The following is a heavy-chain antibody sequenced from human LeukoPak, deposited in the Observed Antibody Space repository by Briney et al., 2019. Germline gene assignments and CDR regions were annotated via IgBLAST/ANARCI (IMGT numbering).Heavy chain of an antibody. CDR2: ISYDGSNK. V-gene: IGHV3-30*18. Sequence: SGGSLRLSCAASGFTFSSYGMHWVRQAPGKGLEWVAVISYDGSNKYYADSVKGRFTISRDNSKNTLYLQMNSLRAEDTAVYYCAKVTYYYDSSGYGPYGMDVWGQGTTVTVSS. CDR1: GFTFSSYG. D-gene: IGHD3-22*01. J-gene: IGHJ6*02. CDR3: AKVTYYYDSSGYGPYGMDV.